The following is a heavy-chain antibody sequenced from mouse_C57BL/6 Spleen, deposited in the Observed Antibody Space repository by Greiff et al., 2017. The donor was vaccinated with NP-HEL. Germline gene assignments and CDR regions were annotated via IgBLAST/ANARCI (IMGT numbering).Heavy chain of an antibody. CDR1: GFTFSSYT. J-gene: IGHJ3*01. V-gene: IGHV5-9*01. CDR3: ARPLTGSLFAY. Sequence: EVQVVESGGGLVKPGGSLKLSCAASGFTFSSYTMSWVRQTPEKRLEWVATISGGGGNTYYPDSVKGRFTISRDNAKNTLYLQMSSLRSEDTALYYCARPLTGSLFAYWGQGTLVTVSA. CDR2: ISGGGGNT. D-gene: IGHD4-1*01.